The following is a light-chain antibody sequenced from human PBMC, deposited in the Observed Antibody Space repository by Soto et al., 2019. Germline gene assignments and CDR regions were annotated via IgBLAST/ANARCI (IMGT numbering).Light chain of an antibody. CDR2: EVS. CDR3: SSYTSSSTL. CDR1: SSDVGSYNY. J-gene: IGLJ1*01. V-gene: IGLV2-14*01. Sequence: QSVLAQPASVSGSPGQSITISCTGTSSDVGSYNYVSWYQQHPGKAPKLMIYEVSDRPSGISRRFFGSKSGTTATLTTSGLQTEDEADYYCSSYTSSSTLFGTGTKVTVL.